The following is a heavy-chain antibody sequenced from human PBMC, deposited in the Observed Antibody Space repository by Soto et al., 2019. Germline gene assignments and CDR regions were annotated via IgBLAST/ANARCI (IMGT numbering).Heavy chain of an antibody. J-gene: IGHJ5*02. CDR2: IRTSGSTV. CDR1: GFTFSSYG. D-gene: IGHD6-13*01. CDR3: ARDKAYSSSWYNWFDP. Sequence: PGWSLRLSCAASGFTFSSYGMNWVRHARGKGLEWVSYIRTSGSTVYYADSVKGRFTISRDNAKNSLYLQMDSLRAEDTAVYYCARDKAYSSSWYNWFDPWGQGTLVTVSS. V-gene: IGHV3-48*03.